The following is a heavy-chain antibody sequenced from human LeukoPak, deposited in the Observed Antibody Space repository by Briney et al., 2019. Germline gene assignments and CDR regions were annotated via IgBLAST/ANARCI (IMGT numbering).Heavy chain of an antibody. J-gene: IGHJ4*02. CDR3: ARGGGKWELLFDY. Sequence: SETLSLTCTVSGGSISSSSYYWGWIRQPPGKGLEWIGSIYYSGSTNYNPSLKSRVTISVDTSKNQSSLKLSSVTAADTAVYYCARGGGKWELLFDYWGQGTLVTVSS. CDR1: GGSISSSSYY. D-gene: IGHD1-26*01. V-gene: IGHV4-39*07. CDR2: IYYSGST.